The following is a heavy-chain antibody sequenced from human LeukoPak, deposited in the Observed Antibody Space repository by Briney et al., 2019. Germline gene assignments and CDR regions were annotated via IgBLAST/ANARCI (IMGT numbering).Heavy chain of an antibody. V-gene: IGHV1-69*13. CDR1: GGTFSSYA. D-gene: IGHD1-26*01. Sequence: SVKVSCKASGGTFSSYAISWVRQAPGQGLEWMGGIIPIFGTANYAQKFQGRVTITADESMSTAYMELSSLRSEDTAVYYCAVSGSYRYYFDYWGQGTLVTVSS. CDR3: AVSGSYRYYFDY. J-gene: IGHJ4*02. CDR2: IIPIFGTA.